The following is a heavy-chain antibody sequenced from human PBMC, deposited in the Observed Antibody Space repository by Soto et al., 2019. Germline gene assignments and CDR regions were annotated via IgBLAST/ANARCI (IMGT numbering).Heavy chain of an antibody. CDR3: ARDRANSPDDFDS. CDR2: IYYTGST. CDR1: GGSISSDDHY. D-gene: IGHD1-1*01. V-gene: IGHV4-30-4*01. J-gene: IGHJ4*02. Sequence: QVQLQESGPGLLKPSQTLSLTCTVSGGSISSDDHYWSCIRQPPGKGLEWIGYIYYTGSTNYNPSLESRLTISIDRPKNQFSLTLTSVNAADTALYHCARDRANSPDDFDSWCQGTLVTVSS.